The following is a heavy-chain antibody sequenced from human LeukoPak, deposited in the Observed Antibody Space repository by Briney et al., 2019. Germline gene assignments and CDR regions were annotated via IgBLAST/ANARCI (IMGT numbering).Heavy chain of an antibody. J-gene: IGHJ6*02. CDR1: GLTFSSYA. Sequence: GGSLRLSCAASGLTFSSYAIDWVRQAPGKGLEWVAVISSDGSTKYYADSVRGRFTISRDNSKNTQYLQMNTLRVEDTSVYYCARDAFGMNVWGHGTTVIVAS. D-gene: IGHD3-16*01. V-gene: IGHV3-30*04. CDR2: ISSDGSTK. CDR3: ARDAFGMNV.